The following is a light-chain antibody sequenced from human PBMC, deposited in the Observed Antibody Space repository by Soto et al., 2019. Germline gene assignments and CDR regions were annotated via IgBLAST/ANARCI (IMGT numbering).Light chain of an antibody. CDR3: HQYNNLWT. J-gene: IGKJ1*01. CDR1: QSVSSR. Sequence: EILLTQSPATLSVSQWEIVTLSWRASQSVSSRLAWYQQKPGQSPRLLIYGASTRATGIPARFSGSGSGTEFTLTISSLQSEDFGVYYCHQYNNLWTFGQGTKVDIK. CDR2: GAS. V-gene: IGKV3-15*01.